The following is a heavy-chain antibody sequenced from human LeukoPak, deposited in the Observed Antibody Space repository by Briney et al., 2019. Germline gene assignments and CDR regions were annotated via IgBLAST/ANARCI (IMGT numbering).Heavy chain of an antibody. V-gene: IGHV4-61*01. J-gene: IGHJ6*04. CDR1: GGSVSSGSYY. Sequence: SETLSLTCTVSGGSVSSGSYYWSWIRQPPGKGLEWIGYIYYSGNTNYNPSLKSRVTISVDTSKNQFSLKLSSVTAADTAVYYCARDQCTSTGRYALYGMDVWGKGATVTVSS. CDR3: ARDQCTSTGRYALYGMDV. CDR2: IYYSGNT. D-gene: IGHD2-2*01.